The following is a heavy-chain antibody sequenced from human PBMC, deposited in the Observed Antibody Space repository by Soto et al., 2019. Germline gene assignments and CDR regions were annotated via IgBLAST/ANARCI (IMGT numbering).Heavy chain of an antibody. CDR1: GFIFNNYW. CDR2: INKDGSGT. V-gene: IGHV3-74*01. J-gene: IGHJ4*02. CDR3: ASGAYYGDIRGY. Sequence: DVQLAESGGGLVQPGGSLRLSCAASGFIFNNYWMHWVRQAPGKGLVWVSRINKDGSGTNYADSVRGRFTISRDHAENTLFLQMNSLRVEDTAVYYCASGAYYGDIRGYWGPGTLVTVSS. D-gene: IGHD4-17*01.